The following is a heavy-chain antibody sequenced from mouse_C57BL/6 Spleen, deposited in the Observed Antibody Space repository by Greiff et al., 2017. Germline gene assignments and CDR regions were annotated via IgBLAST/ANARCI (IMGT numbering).Heavy chain of an antibody. D-gene: IGHD1-1*01. CDR1: GYTFTDYE. J-gene: IGHJ2*01. V-gene: IGHV1-15*01. CDR3: TRSGLLRSFWYFDY. Sequence: VQLQQSGAELVRPGASVTLSCKASGYTFTDYEMHWVKQTPVHGLEWIGAIDPETGGTAYNQKFKGQDILTADKSSSTAYMEIRSLTSEDSAVYYCTRSGLLRSFWYFDYWGQGTTLTVSS. CDR2: IDPETGGT.